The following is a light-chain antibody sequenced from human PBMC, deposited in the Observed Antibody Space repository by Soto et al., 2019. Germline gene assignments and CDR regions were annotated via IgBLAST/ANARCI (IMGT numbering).Light chain of an antibody. V-gene: IGLV2-14*01. J-gene: IGLJ1*01. CDR1: SSDVGAYNY. Sequence: QSALTQPASVSGSPGQSITISCTGTSSDVGAYNYVSWYQQYPGKAPKLMIYDVTNRPSGVSDRFSGSKSGNTASLTISGLQAEDEAYYYCNSFTSTTSTTPYVFGTGTKLTVL. CDR2: DVT. CDR3: NSFTSTTSTTPYV.